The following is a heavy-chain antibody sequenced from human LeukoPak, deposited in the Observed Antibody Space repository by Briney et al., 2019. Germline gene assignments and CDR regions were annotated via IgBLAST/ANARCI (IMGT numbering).Heavy chain of an antibody. CDR3: ATRIPYTGYNN. CDR2: MSRRGDRI. D-gene: IGHD5-12*01. V-gene: IGHV3-48*03. CDR1: GVTLSDYE. Sequence: PGGSLRFSCTVLGVTLSDYELNWVRQAPGKGPEWVSYMSRRGDRIDHADSVKGRFTMSRDIARNSVYLQMTSLRVDDTAVYYCATRIPYTGYNNWGQGTLVTVSS. J-gene: IGHJ4*02.